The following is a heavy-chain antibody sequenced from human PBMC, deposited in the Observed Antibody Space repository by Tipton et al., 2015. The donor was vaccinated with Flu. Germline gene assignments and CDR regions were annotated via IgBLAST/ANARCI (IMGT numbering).Heavy chain of an antibody. J-gene: IGHJ4*02. CDR2: IYNSGNI. CDR3: ARLSYYDADLKNFYFDH. CDR1: DGSFRNYC. Sequence: TLSLTCTVSDGSFRNYCWSWIRQPAGKGLEWIGRIYNSGNINYNPSLKSRVTISVDTSKNQFSLMLRSVTAADTAVYYCARLSYYDADLKNFYFDHWGQGALVTVSS. V-gene: IGHV4-4*07. D-gene: IGHD3-3*01.